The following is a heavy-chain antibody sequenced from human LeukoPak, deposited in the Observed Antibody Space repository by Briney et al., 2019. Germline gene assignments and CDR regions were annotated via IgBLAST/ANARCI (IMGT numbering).Heavy chain of an antibody. CDR3: ARAAYYYDGSGYYLGD. CDR1: GGTFSSYA. J-gene: IGHJ4*02. V-gene: IGHV1-69*13. Sequence: GASVKVSCKASGGTFSSYAISWVRQAPGQGLEWMGGIIPIFGTANYAQKFQGRVTITADESTSTAYMELSSLRSEDTAVYYCARAAYYYDGSGYYLGDWGQGTLVTVSS. D-gene: IGHD3-22*01. CDR2: IIPIFGTA.